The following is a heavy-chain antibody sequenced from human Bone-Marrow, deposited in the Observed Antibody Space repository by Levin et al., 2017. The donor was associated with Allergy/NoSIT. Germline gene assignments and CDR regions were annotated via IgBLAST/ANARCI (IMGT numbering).Heavy chain of an antibody. Sequence: GGSLRLSCEASGFSFSTNAMSWVRQAPGMGLEWVSAISDSGSHTYYTDSVRGRFTISRDISKNTLFLQMNSLRVDDTAVYYCAKEGPMKGISGYWGQGTLVTVSS. D-gene: IGHD1-14*01. CDR1: GFSFSTNA. CDR2: ISDSGSHT. V-gene: IGHV3-23*01. J-gene: IGHJ4*02. CDR3: AKEGPMKGISGY.